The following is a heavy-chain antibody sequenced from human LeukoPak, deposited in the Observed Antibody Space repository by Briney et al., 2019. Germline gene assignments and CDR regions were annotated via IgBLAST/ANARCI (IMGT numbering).Heavy chain of an antibody. D-gene: IGHD5-24*01. J-gene: IGHJ5*02. Sequence: GGSLRLSCAASGFTFSIHGMNWVRQPPGKGLEWVSGISPGADITYYAESVKGRFTISRDNSKNTLYLQINTLRAEDTAIYYCAKDCGWLHFCSWGQGNLVTVSS. CDR2: ISPGADIT. CDR3: AKDCGWLHFCS. V-gene: IGHV3-23*01. CDR1: GFTFSIHG.